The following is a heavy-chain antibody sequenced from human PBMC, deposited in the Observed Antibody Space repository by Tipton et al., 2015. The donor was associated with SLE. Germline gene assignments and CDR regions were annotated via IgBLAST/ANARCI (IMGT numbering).Heavy chain of an antibody. J-gene: IGHJ3*02. CDR1: GYSISSGYY. D-gene: IGHD3-10*01. V-gene: IGHV4-38-2*02. CDR2: INHSGIT. CDR3: ARVMGPTDDAFDI. Sequence: TLSLTCTVSGYSISSGYYWSWIRQPPGKGLEWIGEINHSGITNYNPSLKSRVTISLDTSKNQFSLKLSSVTAADTAVYYCARVMGPTDDAFDIWGQGTMVTVSS.